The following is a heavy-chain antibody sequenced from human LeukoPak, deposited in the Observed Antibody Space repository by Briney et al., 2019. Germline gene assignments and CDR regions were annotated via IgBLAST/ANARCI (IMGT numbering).Heavy chain of an antibody. V-gene: IGHV3-15*01. CDR2: IKTKTDGGTT. D-gene: IGHD1-1*01. Sequence: GGSLRLSCEASGFTFSNVWMNWVRQAPGKGLEWIGRIKTKTDGGTTEYAAPVKGRFTISRDDSKNTVYLQMDSLKTEDTALYYCVTRVKSTGDYWGQGTLVTVSS. CDR1: GFTFSNVW. J-gene: IGHJ4*02. CDR3: VTRVKSTGDY.